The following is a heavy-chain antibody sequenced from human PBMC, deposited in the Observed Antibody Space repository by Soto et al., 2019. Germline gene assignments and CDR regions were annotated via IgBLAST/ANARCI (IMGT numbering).Heavy chain of an antibody. V-gene: IGHV4-30-4*01. D-gene: IGHD5-12*01. CDR2: IYYSGST. J-gene: IGHJ4*02. Sequence: SETLSLTCTVSGGSISSGDYYWSWIRQPPGKGLEWIGYIYYSGSTYYNPSLKSRVTISVDTSKNQFSLKLSSETAADTAVYYCATCRDGYNCAYYFDYWGQGTLVTVSS. CDR3: ATCRDGYNCAYYFDY. CDR1: GGSISSGDYY.